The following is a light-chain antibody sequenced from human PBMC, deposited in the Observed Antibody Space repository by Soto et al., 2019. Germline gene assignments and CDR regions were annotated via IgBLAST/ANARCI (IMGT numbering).Light chain of an antibody. CDR1: SSDFGGDDF. J-gene: IGLJ1*01. CDR3: CSYAGSYTLYV. CDR2: DVS. V-gene: IGLV2-11*01. Sequence: QSVLTQPRSVSGPPGQSVTISFTGTSSDFGGDDFVSWYQHHPAKAPKLMIYDVSKRPSGVPDRFSGSKSGNTASLTISGLQAEDEADYYCCSYAGSYTLYVFGTGTKLTVL.